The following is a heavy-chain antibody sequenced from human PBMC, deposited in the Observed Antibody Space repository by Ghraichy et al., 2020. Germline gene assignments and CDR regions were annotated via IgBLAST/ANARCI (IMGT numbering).Heavy chain of an antibody. J-gene: IGHJ6*03. CDR2: ISGSGGST. CDR1: GFTFSSYA. Sequence: GESLNISCAASGFTFSSYAMSWVRQAPGKGLEWVSAISGSGGSTYYADSVKGRFTISRDNSKNTLYLQMNSLRAEDTAVYYCAKGGEDIVVVPALDYYMDVWGKGTTVTVSS. V-gene: IGHV3-23*01. D-gene: IGHD2-2*01. CDR3: AKGGEDIVVVPALDYYMDV.